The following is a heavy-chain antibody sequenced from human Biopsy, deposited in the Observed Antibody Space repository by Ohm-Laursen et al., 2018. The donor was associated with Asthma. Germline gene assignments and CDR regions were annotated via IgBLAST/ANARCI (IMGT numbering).Heavy chain of an antibody. CDR2: IYHSGST. D-gene: IGHD5-24*01. CDR3: ARVKDGYNFDY. J-gene: IGHJ4*02. Sequence: SQTLSLTCAVSGGSISSGGYSWSWIRQPPGKGLEWIGYIYHSGSTYYNPSLKSRVTISVDRPKNHFSLKLSSVTAADTAVYYCARVKDGYNFDYWGQGTLVTVSS. V-gene: IGHV4-30-2*01. CDR1: GGSISSGGYS.